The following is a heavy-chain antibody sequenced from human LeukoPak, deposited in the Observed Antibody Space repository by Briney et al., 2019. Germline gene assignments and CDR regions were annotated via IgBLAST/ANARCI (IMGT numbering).Heavy chain of an antibody. D-gene: IGHD3-22*01. CDR1: GDRVSSNTAA. V-gene: IGHV6-1*01. CDR2: TYYRSKWYN. CDR3: ARETFYYDRRGQQFFDY. Sequence: SQTLSLTCAISGDRVSSNTAAWNWIRQSPSRGLEWLGRTYYRSKWYNDYAVSVKSRITINPDTSKNQFSLQLNSVTPEDTAVYYCARETFYYDRRGQQFFDYWGQGTLVTVSS. J-gene: IGHJ4*02.